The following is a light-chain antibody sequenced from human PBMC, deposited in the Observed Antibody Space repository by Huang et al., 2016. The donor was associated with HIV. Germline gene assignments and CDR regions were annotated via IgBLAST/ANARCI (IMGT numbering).Light chain of an antibody. CDR3: QQRYNWPRT. Sequence: IVLTQSPATLSLSPGERATLSCGATQSIGNSLGWYQQRPGLAPRLLIYDASNRATGIPARFSGSGSGTDFTLTISILEPEDFAVYYCQQRYNWPRTFGQGTNLEIK. V-gene: IGKV3-11*01. CDR2: DAS. J-gene: IGKJ2*01. CDR1: QSIGNS.